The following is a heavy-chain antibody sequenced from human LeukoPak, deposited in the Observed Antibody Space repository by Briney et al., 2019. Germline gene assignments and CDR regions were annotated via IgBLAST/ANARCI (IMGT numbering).Heavy chain of an antibody. Sequence: SVKVSCKASGGTFSSYAISWVRQAPGQGLEWMGRIIPILGIANYAQKFQGRVTITADKSTSTAYMELSSLRSEDTAVYYCAREGIFGVVIPTDDWGQGTLVTVSS. CDR1: GGTFSSYA. V-gene: IGHV1-69*04. CDR3: AREGIFGVVIPTDD. D-gene: IGHD3-3*01. CDR2: IIPILGIA. J-gene: IGHJ4*02.